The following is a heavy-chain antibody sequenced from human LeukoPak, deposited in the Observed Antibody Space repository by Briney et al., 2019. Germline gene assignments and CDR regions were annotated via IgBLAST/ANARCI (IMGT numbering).Heavy chain of an antibody. CDR2: ITHSGST. D-gene: IGHD6-19*01. CDR3: ARDSGAGPYAFDI. Sequence: PSETLSLTCAVYGGSFSGYYWSWIRQPPGKGLEWIGEITHSGSTNYNPSLKSRVTISTDTSKNQFSLKLSSVTAADTAVYYCARDSGAGPYAFDIWGQGTMVTVSS. CDR1: GGSFSGYY. V-gene: IGHV4-34*01. J-gene: IGHJ3*02.